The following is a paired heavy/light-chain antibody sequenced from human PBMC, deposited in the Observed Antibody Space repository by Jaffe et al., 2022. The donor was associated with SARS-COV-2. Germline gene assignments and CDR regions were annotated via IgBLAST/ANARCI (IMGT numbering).Light chain of an antibody. CDR1: SSDIGGYNF. CDR3: SSYTSRSTPV. Sequence: QSALTQPASVSGSPGQSIAISCTGTSSDIGGYNFVSWYQQYPGKAPKLIIYDVSNRPSGVSDRFSASKSGNTASLTISGLQAEDEADYYCSSYTSRSTPVFGGGTKLTVL. V-gene: IGLV2-14*01. CDR2: DVS. J-gene: IGLJ2*01.
Heavy chain of an antibody. CDR2: ITSRGDAM. J-gene: IGHJ4*02. CDR1: RFTFSDYY. Sequence: QVHLVESGGGLVKPGGSLRLSCAASRFTFSDYYMSWVRQAPGKGLEWVSYITSRGDAMYYADSVRDRFTISRDNAKNSLYLQINSLRAEDTAVYYCARLAGWPNFDYWGQGALVTVSS. CDR3: ARLAGWPNFDY. V-gene: IGHV3-11*01. D-gene: IGHD6-19*01.